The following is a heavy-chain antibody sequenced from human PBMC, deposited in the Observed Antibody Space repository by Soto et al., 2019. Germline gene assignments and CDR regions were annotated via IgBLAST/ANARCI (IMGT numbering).Heavy chain of an antibody. V-gene: IGHV1-8*01. Sequence: QVQLVQSGAEVKKPGASVKVSCKASGYTFTSYDINWVRQATGQGLEWMGWMNPNSGNTGYAQKFQGRVTMTRNTSISTAYMALSSLRAEDTAVYYFAKEVNVYGLDVGGQETTVTVSS. CDR2: MNPNSGNT. J-gene: IGHJ6*02. CDR3: AKEVNVYGLDV. CDR1: GYTFTSYD.